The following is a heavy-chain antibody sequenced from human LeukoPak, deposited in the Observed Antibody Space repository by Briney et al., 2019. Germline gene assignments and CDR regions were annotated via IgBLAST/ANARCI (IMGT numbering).Heavy chain of an antibody. CDR3: ARVVGIAAAAEYYFDY. V-gene: IGHV4-31*03. J-gene: IGHJ4*02. CDR1: GGSISSGGYY. D-gene: IGHD6-13*01. Sequence: RASQTLSLTCTVSGGSISSGGYYWSWIRQHPGKGLEWIGYIYYSGSTYYNPSLKSRVTISVDTSKNQFSLKLSSVTAADTAVYYCARVVGIAAAAEYYFDYWGQGTLVTVSS. CDR2: IYYSGST.